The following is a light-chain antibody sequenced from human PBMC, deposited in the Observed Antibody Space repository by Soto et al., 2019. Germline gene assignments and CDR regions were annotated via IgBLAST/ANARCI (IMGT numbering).Light chain of an antibody. CDR3: QQYNTYWT. CDR2: DVS. J-gene: IGKJ1*01. CDR1: QSVSNW. Sequence: DIQMTQSPSTLSASVGERATITCRASQSVSNWLAWYQQKPGKAPKLLIYDVSSLESGVPSRFSGSGSGTEFILTISSLQPDDFATYFCQQYNTYWTFGQGTKVDIK. V-gene: IGKV1-5*01.